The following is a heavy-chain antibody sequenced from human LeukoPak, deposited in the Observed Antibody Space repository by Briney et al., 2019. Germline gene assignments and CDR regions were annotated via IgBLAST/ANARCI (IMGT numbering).Heavy chain of an antibody. Sequence: SETLSLTCAVYGGSFSGYYWSWIRQPPGKGLEWIGEINHSGSTNYNPSLKSRVTISVDTSKNQFSLKLSSVTAADTAVYYCAREQWLVRRIDYWGQGTLVTVSS. CDR2: INHSGST. CDR3: AREQWLVRRIDY. CDR1: GGSFSGYY. V-gene: IGHV4-34*01. D-gene: IGHD6-19*01. J-gene: IGHJ4*02.